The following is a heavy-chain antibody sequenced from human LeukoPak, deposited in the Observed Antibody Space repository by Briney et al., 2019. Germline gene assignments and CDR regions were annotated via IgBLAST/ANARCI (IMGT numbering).Heavy chain of an antibody. V-gene: IGHV4-59*01. CDR1: GGSISSYY. D-gene: IGHD2-15*01. Sequence: KPSETLSLTCTVSGGSISSYYWSWIRQPPGKGLVWSGYIYYSGSTNYNPSLKSRVTISVDTSKNQFSLKLSSVTAADTAVYYCARAQNEGYCSGGSCDAWFDPWGQGTLVTVSS. CDR2: IYYSGST. J-gene: IGHJ5*02. CDR3: ARAQNEGYCSGGSCDAWFDP.